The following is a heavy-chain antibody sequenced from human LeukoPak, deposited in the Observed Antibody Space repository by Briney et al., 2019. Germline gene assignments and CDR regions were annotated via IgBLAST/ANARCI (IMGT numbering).Heavy chain of an antibody. CDR3: ARGPRYYGSGSSFDY. CDR2: MNPNSGNT. D-gene: IGHD3-10*01. V-gene: IGHV1-8*01. Sequence: ASVKVSCKASGYTFTSYDTNWVRQATGLGLEWMGWMNPNSGNTGYAQKFQGRVTMPRNTSIRTAYMELSSLRSEDTAVYYCARGPRYYGSGSSFDYWGQGTLVTVSS. CDR1: GYTFTSYD. J-gene: IGHJ4*02.